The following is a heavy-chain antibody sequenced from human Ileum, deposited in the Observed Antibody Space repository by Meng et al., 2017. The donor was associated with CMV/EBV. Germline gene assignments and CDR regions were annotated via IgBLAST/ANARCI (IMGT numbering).Heavy chain of an antibody. J-gene: IGHJ5*02. Sequence: RVQGAGPGPVKPLRTLSPTCSVSGGSITTNKYYWGWIRQPPGKGLEWIGSIFYSGSTYYKPSLKSRVTISRDTSKNQFSLKLTSVTAADTAVYFCARDLVGFLEGFDPWGQGTLVTVSS. CDR1: GGSITTNKYY. D-gene: IGHD3-3*01. CDR2: IFYSGST. CDR3: ARDLVGFLEGFDP. V-gene: IGHV4-39*07.